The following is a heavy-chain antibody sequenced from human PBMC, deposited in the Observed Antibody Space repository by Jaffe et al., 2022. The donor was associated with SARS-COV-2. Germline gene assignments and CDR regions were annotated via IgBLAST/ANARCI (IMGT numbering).Heavy chain of an antibody. Sequence: EVQLLESGGGLVQPGGSLRLSCAASGFTFSSYAMSWVRQAPGKGLEWVSAISGSGGSTYYADSVKGRFTISRDNSKNTLYLQMNSLRAEDTAVYYCAKPGVPAAHIREFVDYWGQGTLVTVSS. CDR3: AKPGVPAAHIREFVDY. CDR1: GFTFSSYA. V-gene: IGHV3-23*01. J-gene: IGHJ4*02. D-gene: IGHD2-2*01. CDR2: ISGSGGST.